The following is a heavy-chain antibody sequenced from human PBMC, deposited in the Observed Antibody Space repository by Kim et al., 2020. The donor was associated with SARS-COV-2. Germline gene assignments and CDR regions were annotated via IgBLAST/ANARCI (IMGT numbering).Heavy chain of an antibody. V-gene: IGHV4-39*07. CDR2: IYYSGST. J-gene: IGHJ5*02. CDR1: GGSISSSSYY. CDR3: ARDWRSNDYGDYGAWDNWFDP. D-gene: IGHD4-17*01. Sequence: SETLSLTCTVSGGSISSSSYYWGWIRQPPGKGLEWIGSIYYSGSTYYNPSLKSRVTISVDTSKNQFSLKLSSVTAADTAVYYCARDWRSNDYGDYGAWDNWFDPWGQGTLVTVSS.